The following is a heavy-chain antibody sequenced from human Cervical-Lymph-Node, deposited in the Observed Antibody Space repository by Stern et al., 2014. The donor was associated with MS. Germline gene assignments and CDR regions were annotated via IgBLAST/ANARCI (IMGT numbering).Heavy chain of an antibody. CDR1: GFTFSGYA. CDR2: ISYDGSNT. J-gene: IGHJ6*02. Sequence: VHLVESGGGVVQPGRSLRLSCAASGFTFSGYAMHWVRQAPGKGLEWVAVISYDGSNTYYADSVKGRFTISRDNSKNTLFLQMDSLRIEDTAVYYCASYAMDVWGQATTVTVSS. CDR3: ASYAMDV. V-gene: IGHV3-30*04.